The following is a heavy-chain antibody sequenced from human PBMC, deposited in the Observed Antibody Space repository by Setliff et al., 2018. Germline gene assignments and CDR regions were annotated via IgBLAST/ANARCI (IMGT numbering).Heavy chain of an antibody. D-gene: IGHD3-3*01. V-gene: IGHV4-61*09. CDR1: DDSISSRHYY. Sequence: SETLSLTCTVSDDSISSRHYYWSWIRQPAGKGLEWLGQIYTSWSTNYNPSLKSRVTISLDASKNEFSLRLTSVTAAYTAVYYCARVTGFFYVDAWGKGTTVTVSS. CDR2: IYTSWST. CDR3: ARVTGFFYVDA. J-gene: IGHJ6*03.